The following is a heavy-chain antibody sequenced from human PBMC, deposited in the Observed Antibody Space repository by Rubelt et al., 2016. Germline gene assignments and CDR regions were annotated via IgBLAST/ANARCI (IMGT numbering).Heavy chain of an antibody. J-gene: IGHJ4*02. D-gene: IGHD5-24*01. CDR3: ARGQGRDGYIH. CDR2: IYYSGST. Sequence: QLQLQESGPGLVKPSETLSLSCVVSGGSISSYYWSWVRQPPGKGLEWIGYIYYSGSTNYNPSLKSRVTMSVDTSKNQFSRKLSSVTAADTAVYYCARGQGRDGYIHWGQGTLVTVSS. CDR1: GGSISSYY. V-gene: IGHV4-59*01.